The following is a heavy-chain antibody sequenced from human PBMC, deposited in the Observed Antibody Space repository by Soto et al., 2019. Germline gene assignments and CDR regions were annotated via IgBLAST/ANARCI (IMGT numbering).Heavy chain of an antibody. J-gene: IGHJ4*01. CDR2: ISGSGGST. D-gene: IGHD5-12*01. CDR3: AKDRGSGYTLDY. CDR1: GFTFGDYA. Sequence: PGGSLRLSCTASGFTFGDYAMSWVRQAPGKGLEWVSAISGSGGSTYYADSVKGRFTISRDNSKNTLFLQMDSLRVEDTALYYCAKDRGSGYTLDYWGHGTLVTVSS. V-gene: IGHV3-23*01.